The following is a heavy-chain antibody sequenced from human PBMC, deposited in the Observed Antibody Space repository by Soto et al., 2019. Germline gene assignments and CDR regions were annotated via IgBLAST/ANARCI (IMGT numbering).Heavy chain of an antibody. CDR2: IYYSGST. D-gene: IGHD2-15*01. CDR1: GGSISSGGYY. J-gene: IGHJ4*02. CDR3: ARDMTHCSGGSCYAGGFDY. V-gene: IGHV4-31*03. Sequence: QVQLQESGPGLVKPSQTLSLTCTVSGGSISSGGYYWSWIRQHPGKGLEWIGYIYYSGSTYYNPSLKSRVTIAVDTSKNQFSLELSSVAAADPAVYFCARDMTHCSGGSCYAGGFDYWGQGTLVTVSS.